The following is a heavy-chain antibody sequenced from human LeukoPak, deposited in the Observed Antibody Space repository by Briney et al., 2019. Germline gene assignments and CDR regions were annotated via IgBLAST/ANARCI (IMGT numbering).Heavy chain of an antibody. CDR2: IYYSGST. CDR3: ARTPEYCSGGSCYAYYYGMDV. Sequence: SETLSLTCTVSGGSVSSSSYYWSWIRQPPGKGLEWIGYIYYSGSTYYNPSLKSRVTIPVDTSKNQFSLKLSSVTAADTAVYYCARTPEYCSGGSCYAYYYGMDVWGQGTTVTVSS. J-gene: IGHJ6*02. D-gene: IGHD2-15*01. CDR1: GGSVSSSSYY. V-gene: IGHV4-30-4*01.